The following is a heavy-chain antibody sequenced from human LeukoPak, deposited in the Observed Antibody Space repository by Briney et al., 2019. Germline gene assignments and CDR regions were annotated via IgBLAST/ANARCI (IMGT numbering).Heavy chain of an antibody. CDR2: IRYDGSNK. D-gene: IGHD5-24*01. Sequence: GGSLRLSCAASGFTFSSYGMHWVRQAPGKGLEWVAFIRYDGSNKYYADSVKGRFTISRDNSKNTLYLQMNSLRAEDTAVYYCARALGRWLQLDYWGQGTLVTVSS. V-gene: IGHV3-30*02. CDR3: ARALGRWLQLDY. CDR1: GFTFSSYG. J-gene: IGHJ4*02.